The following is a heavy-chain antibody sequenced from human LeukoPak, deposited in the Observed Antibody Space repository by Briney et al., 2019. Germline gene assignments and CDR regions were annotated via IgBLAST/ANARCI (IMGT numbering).Heavy chain of an antibody. CDR1: GGSISSYS. V-gene: IGHV4-4*07. J-gene: IGHJ3*02. CDR3: ARHSLGDGLQLFAFDI. Sequence: PSETLSLTCTVSGGSISSYSWTWIRQPAGKGLEWIGRIYTSGSTNYNPSLKSRVTISVDTSKNQFSLKLSSVTAADTAVYYCARHSLGDGLQLFAFDIWGQGTMVTVSS. D-gene: IGHD5-24*01. CDR2: IYTSGST.